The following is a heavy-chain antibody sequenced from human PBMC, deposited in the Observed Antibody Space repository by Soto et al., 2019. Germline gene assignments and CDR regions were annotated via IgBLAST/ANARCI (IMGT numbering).Heavy chain of an antibody. CDR2: ISSDGSDK. CDR1: GFTFSNFG. J-gene: IGHJ4*02. Sequence: QVQLVESGGGVVQPGRSLRLSCAASGFTFSNFGMHWVRQAPGKGLEWVAAISSDGSDKYYSKGRFTISRDNSKNTLFLQMNILRVEDTAVYYCAKGSDVARQELDYWGQGTLVTVSS. CDR3: AKGSDVARQELDY. D-gene: IGHD2-15*01. V-gene: IGHV3-30*18.